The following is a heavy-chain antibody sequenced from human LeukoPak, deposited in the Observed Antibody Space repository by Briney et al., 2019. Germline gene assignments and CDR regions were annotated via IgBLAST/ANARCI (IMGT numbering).Heavy chain of an antibody. CDR3: ARELGYYDSSSYYRQVDY. V-gene: IGHV7-4-1*02. CDR2: INTNTGNP. D-gene: IGHD3-22*01. Sequence: ASVKVSCKASGGTFSSYAISWVRQAPGQGLEWMGWINTNTGNPTYAQGFTGRFVFSLDTSVSTAYLQISSLKAEDTAVYYCARELGYYDSSSYYRQVDYWGQGTLVTVSS. J-gene: IGHJ4*02. CDR1: GGTFSSYA.